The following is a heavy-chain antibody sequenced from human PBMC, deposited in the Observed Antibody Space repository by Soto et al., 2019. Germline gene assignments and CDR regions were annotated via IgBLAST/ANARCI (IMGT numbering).Heavy chain of an antibody. CDR3: AKCVPTIFGVVICGFDY. D-gene: IGHD3-3*01. J-gene: IGHJ4*02. CDR2: ISGSGGST. Sequence: GGSLRLSCAASGFTFSSYAMSWVRQAPGKGLEWVSAISGSGGSTYYADSVKGRFTISRDNSKNTLYLQMNSLRAEDTAVYYCAKCVPTIFGVVICGFDYWGQGTLVTVSS. V-gene: IGHV3-23*01. CDR1: GFTFSSYA.